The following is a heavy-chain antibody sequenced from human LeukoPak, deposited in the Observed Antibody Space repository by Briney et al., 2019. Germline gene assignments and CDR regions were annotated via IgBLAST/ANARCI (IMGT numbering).Heavy chain of an antibody. D-gene: IGHD5-12*01. CDR1: GGSISSGSYY. J-gene: IGHJ6*03. Sequence: PSGTLSLTCTVSGGSISSGSYYWSWIRQPAGKGLEWIGRIDTSGSTNYNPSLKSRVTISVDTSKNQFSLKLSSVTAADTAVYYCARVATTIKNYYYYMDVWGKGTTVTVSS. V-gene: IGHV4-61*02. CDR2: IDTSGST. CDR3: ARVATTIKNYYYYMDV.